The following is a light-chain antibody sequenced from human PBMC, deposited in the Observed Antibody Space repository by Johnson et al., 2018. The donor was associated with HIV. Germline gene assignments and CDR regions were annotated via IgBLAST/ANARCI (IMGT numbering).Light chain of an antibody. Sequence: QSVLTQPPSVSAAPGQKVTISCSGSSSNIGNNYVSWYRQFPGTAPKLLIYENNKRPSGIPDRFSASKSGTSATLGITGLQTGDEADYYCGTWDSSLSAYVFGTGTKVTVL. CDR2: ENN. CDR1: SSNIGNNY. J-gene: IGLJ1*01. CDR3: GTWDSSLSAYV. V-gene: IGLV1-51*02.